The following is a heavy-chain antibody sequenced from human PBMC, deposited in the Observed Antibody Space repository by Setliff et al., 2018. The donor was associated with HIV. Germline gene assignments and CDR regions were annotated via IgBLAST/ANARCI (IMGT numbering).Heavy chain of an antibody. CDR2: INHSGIT. CDR1: GGSFSGYY. CDR3: ARRIFHSSFPSFDS. D-gene: IGHD2-15*01. V-gene: IGHV4-34*01. J-gene: IGHJ4*02. Sequence: PSETLSLTCAVYGGSFSGYYWSWIRQPPGKGLEWIGEINHSGITNYNPSLKSRVTISVDTSKNQFSLKLSSVTAADTAVYYCARRIFHSSFPSFDSWGQGTLVTVSS.